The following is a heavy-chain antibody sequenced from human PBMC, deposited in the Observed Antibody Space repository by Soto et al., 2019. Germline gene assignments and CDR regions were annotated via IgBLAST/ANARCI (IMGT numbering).Heavy chain of an antibody. V-gene: IGHV3-48*03. J-gene: IGHJ4*02. Sequence: PGGSLRLSCVASGFTFSSYEMNRVRQAPGKGLEWVSKITSSCSNKYYADSVTGRFTISRDNAKNSLFLQMISLRAEDTAVYYCASPYDGSAYYPIGFWGQGTLVALSS. CDR2: ITSSCSNK. CDR1: GFTFSSYE. D-gene: IGHD3-22*01. CDR3: ASPYDGSAYYPIGF.